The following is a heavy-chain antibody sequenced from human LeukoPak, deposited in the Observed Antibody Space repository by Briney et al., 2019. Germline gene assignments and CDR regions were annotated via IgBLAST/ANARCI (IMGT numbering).Heavy chain of an antibody. Sequence: GESPKISCKGSGYSFPTYWIGWVRQMPGKGLEWMGIIYPGDSATTYSPSFQGQVTISADKSISTAYLQWSSLKASDTAMYYCASGGLPSYSDYWGQGTLVTVTS. V-gene: IGHV5-51*01. CDR3: ASGGLPSYSDY. CDR2: IYPGDSAT. J-gene: IGHJ4*02. CDR1: GYSFPTYW. D-gene: IGHD3-10*01.